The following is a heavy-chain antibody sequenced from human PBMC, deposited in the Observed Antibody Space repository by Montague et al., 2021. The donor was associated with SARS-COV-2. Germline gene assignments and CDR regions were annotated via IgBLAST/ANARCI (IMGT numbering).Heavy chain of an antibody. Sequence: SLRLSCAASGFTFSSYAMSWVRQAPGKGLEWVSAIRGNGSTTYYADSVKGRFTISRDNSKNTLYLQMNSLRAEDTAVYYCSRVGSSCYHGYYYGMDVWGQGTTVTVSS. J-gene: IGHJ6*02. CDR2: IRGNGSTT. CDR3: SRVGSSCYHGYYYGMDV. V-gene: IGHV3-23*01. D-gene: IGHD6-13*01. CDR1: GFTFSSYA.